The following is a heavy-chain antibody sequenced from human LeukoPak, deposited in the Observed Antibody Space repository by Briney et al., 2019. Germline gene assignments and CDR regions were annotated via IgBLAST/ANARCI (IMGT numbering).Heavy chain of an antibody. V-gene: IGHV4-59*01. CDR1: GGSISSYY. CDR3: ARASNYYDSSGYDY. CDR2: IYYSGST. Sequence: PSETLSLTCTVSGGSISSYYWSWIRQPPGKGLEWIGYIYYSGSTNYNLSLKSRVTISVDTSKNQFSLKLSSVTAADTAVYYCARASNYYDSSGYDYWGQGTLVTVSS. D-gene: IGHD3-22*01. J-gene: IGHJ4*02.